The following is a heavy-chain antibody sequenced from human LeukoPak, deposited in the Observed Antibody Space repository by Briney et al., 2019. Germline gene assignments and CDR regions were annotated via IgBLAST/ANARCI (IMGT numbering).Heavy chain of an antibody. Sequence: PGGSLRLSCAASGFTVSSNYMSWVRQAPGKGLEWVSVISGSGGSTYYADSVKGRFTISRDNSKNTLYLQMNSLRAEDTAVYYCANRRAVAGTVYWGQGTLVTVSS. CDR3: ANRRAVAGTVY. D-gene: IGHD6-19*01. CDR2: ISGSGGST. J-gene: IGHJ4*02. V-gene: IGHV3-23*01. CDR1: GFTVSSNY.